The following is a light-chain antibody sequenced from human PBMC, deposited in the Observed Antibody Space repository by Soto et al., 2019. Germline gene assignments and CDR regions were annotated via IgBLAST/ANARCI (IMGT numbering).Light chain of an antibody. V-gene: IGKV1-5*03. CDR3: QQYNSYSWT. Sequence: DIQMTQSPSTLSASVGDRVTITCRASQSISIWLAWYQQKPGKAPKLLIYKASSLESGVPSRFSGSGSGTEFTLTISSLQPDDFATYYCQQYNSYSWTCGQGTKGDIK. CDR1: QSISIW. CDR2: KAS. J-gene: IGKJ1*01.